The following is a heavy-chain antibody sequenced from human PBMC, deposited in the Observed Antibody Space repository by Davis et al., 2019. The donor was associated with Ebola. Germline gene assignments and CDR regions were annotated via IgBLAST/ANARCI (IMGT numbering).Heavy chain of an antibody. CDR1: VITFSSYA. CDR3: ARDRPLDFFFGDYYGMDV. J-gene: IGHJ6*02. CDR2: ISGSGGST. Sequence: GESLKISCTDSVITFSSYAMTWVRQAPGKGLEWVSAISGSGGSTYYADSVKGRFTISRDNAKNSLYLQMNSRRAEDTAVYYCARDRPLDFFFGDYYGMDVWGQGTTVTVSS. V-gene: IGHV3-23*01. D-gene: IGHD3-16*01.